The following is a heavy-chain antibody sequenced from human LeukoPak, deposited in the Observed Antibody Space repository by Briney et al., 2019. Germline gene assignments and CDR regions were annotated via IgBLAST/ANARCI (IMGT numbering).Heavy chain of an antibody. Sequence: GGSLRLSCAASGLTFSSHWMHWVRQAPGKGLVWVAVISYDGSNKYYADSVKGRFTISRDNSKDTLYLQMNSLRAEDTAVYYCARVDGPFDYWGQGTLVTVSS. CDR3: ARVDGPFDY. J-gene: IGHJ4*02. CDR1: GLTFSSHW. CDR2: ISYDGSNK. V-gene: IGHV3-30*03. D-gene: IGHD2-2*03.